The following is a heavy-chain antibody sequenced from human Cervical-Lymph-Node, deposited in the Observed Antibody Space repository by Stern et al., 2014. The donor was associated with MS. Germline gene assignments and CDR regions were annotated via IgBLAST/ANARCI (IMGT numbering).Heavy chain of an antibody. D-gene: IGHD3-3*01. Sequence: VHLVESGGGVVQPGTSLRLSCAASGFTFSSYGMHWLRQAPGQGLEWVALISHDGSNDHYGDSLKGQFTISRDNSKNTVYLQMNGLRVEDTAVYYCAKDRAYYEFWRGYYTDAFDIWGQGTRVTVSS. V-gene: IGHV3-30*18. CDR2: ISHDGSND. J-gene: IGHJ3*02. CDR1: GFTFSSYG. CDR3: AKDRAYYEFWRGYYTDAFDI.